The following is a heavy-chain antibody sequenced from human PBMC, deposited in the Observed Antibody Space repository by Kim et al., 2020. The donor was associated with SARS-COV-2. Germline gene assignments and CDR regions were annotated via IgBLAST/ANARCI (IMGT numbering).Heavy chain of an antibody. Sequence: SETLSLTCTVSGGSISSYYWSWIRQPAGKGLEWIGRFYTSGSTNYNPSLKSRVTMSVDTSKNQFSLKLSSVTAADTAVYFCARDVAGIAAPGWPDVWSGEYYYYGMDVWGQGTTVTVSS. V-gene: IGHV4-4*07. D-gene: IGHD6-13*01. CDR2: FYTSGST. CDR1: GGSISSYY. J-gene: IGHJ6*02. CDR3: ARDVAGIAAPGWPDVWSGEYYYYGMDV.